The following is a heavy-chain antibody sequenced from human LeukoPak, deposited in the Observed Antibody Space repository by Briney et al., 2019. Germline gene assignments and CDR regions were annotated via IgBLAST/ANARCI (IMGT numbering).Heavy chain of an antibody. J-gene: IGHJ5*02. V-gene: IGHV1-69*06. Sequence: SVKVSCKASGGTFSSYAISWVRQAPGQGLEWMGGIIPIFGTANYAQKFQGRVTITADKSTSTAYMELSSLRSEDTAVYYCARESGYSSGSNWFDPWGQGTLVTVSS. D-gene: IGHD6-19*01. CDR3: ARESGYSSGSNWFDP. CDR2: IIPIFGTA. CDR1: GGTFSSYA.